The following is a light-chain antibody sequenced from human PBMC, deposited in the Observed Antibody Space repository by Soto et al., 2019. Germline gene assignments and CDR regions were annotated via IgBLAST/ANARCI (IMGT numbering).Light chain of an antibody. J-gene: IGLJ1*01. V-gene: IGLV2-14*01. Sequence: QSALTQPASVSGSPGQSITISCTGTSSDVGGYNYVSWYQQHPAKAPKLMTYEVNNRPSGVSNRFSGSKSGNTASLTISGLQAEDEADYYCSSYTSSSPFVFGTGTKLTVL. CDR1: SSDVGGYNY. CDR3: SSYTSSSPFV. CDR2: EVN.